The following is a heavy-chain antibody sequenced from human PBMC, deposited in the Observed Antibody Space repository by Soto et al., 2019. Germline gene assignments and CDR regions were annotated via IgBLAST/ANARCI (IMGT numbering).Heavy chain of an antibody. CDR3: AKAPYCGGDCYGFDY. Sequence: SLRLSCAASGFTFSSYAMSWVRQAPGKGLEWVSAISGSGGSTYYADSVKGRFTISRDNSKNTLYLQMNSLRAEDTAVYYCAKAPYCGGDCYGFDYWGQGTLVTVSS. CDR1: GFTFSSYA. V-gene: IGHV3-23*01. D-gene: IGHD2-21*02. CDR2: ISGSGGST. J-gene: IGHJ4*02.